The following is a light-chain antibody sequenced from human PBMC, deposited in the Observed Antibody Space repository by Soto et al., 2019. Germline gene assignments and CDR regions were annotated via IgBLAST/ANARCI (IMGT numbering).Light chain of an antibody. CDR2: GAS. V-gene: IGKV3-20*01. CDR3: QQYDSSAEIT. J-gene: IGKJ5*01. Sequence: EIVLTQSTGSLSLSPGERATLAYRASQSVSSSYLAWYQQTPGQAPRLLIYGASSRATGIPDRFSGSGSGTDFTLTISRLEPEDFAVYYCQQYDSSAEITFGQGTRLEIK. CDR1: QSVSSSY.